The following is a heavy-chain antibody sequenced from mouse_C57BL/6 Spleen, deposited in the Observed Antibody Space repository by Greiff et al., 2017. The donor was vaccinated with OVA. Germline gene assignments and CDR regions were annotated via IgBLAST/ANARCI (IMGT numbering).Heavy chain of an antibody. CDR1: GFTFTDYY. D-gene: IGHD2-4*01. CDR3: ARDRRGYDYGVGDMDY. J-gene: IGHJ4*01. Sequence: EVLLVESEGGLVQPGSSMKLSCTASGFTFTDYYMAWVRQVPEKGLEWVANINYDGSSTYYLASLKSRFIISGDNAKNILYLQMSSLKSEDTATDDCARDRRGYDYGVGDMDYWGQGTSVTVSS. V-gene: IGHV5-16*01. CDR2: INYDGSST.